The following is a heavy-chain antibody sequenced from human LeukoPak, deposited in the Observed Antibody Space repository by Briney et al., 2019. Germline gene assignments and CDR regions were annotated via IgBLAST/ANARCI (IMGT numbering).Heavy chain of an antibody. D-gene: IGHD3-3*01. Sequence: GGSLRLSCAASGFTFSSYSMNWLRQAPGQGPEWVSSISSSSSYISYADPVKGRFTTSRDNAKNSLYLQMNSLRAEDTAVYYCARSSILEWLPYYYYYMDVWGKGTTVTVSS. V-gene: IGHV3-21*01. CDR1: GFTFSSYS. CDR3: ARSSILEWLPYYYYYMDV. CDR2: ISSSSSYI. J-gene: IGHJ6*03.